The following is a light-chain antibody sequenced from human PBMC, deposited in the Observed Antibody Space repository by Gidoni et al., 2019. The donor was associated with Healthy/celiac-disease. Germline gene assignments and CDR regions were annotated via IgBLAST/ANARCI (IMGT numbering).Light chain of an antibody. Sequence: EIVLTQSPGTLSLSPGERATLSCRASQSVSSSYLAWYQQKPGQAPRLLIYGASSRATGIPDRFSGSGSGTDFTRTISRLEPEDFAVYYCQQYGSSQPFGQGTKVEIK. J-gene: IGKJ1*01. CDR2: GAS. CDR3: QQYGSSQP. V-gene: IGKV3-20*01. CDR1: QSVSSSY.